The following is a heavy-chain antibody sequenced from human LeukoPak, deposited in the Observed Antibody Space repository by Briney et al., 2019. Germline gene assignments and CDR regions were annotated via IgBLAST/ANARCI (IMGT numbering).Heavy chain of an antibody. CDR3: ASGLVTMYYFDY. Sequence: GGSLRLSCAASGFTFNNYAMHWVRQAPGKGLEWVALVSYDGSNKYYADSVKGRFTISRDNSKNTLYLQMNSLRAEDTAVYYCASGLVTMYYFDYWGQGTLVTVSS. CDR1: GFTFNNYA. J-gene: IGHJ4*02. CDR2: VSYDGSNK. V-gene: IGHV3-30-3*01. D-gene: IGHD3-10*02.